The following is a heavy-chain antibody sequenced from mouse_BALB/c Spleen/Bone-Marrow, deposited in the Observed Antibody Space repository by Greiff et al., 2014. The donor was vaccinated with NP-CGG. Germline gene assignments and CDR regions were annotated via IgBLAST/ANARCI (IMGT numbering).Heavy chain of an antibody. CDR3: ARNGYYGWIAY. J-gene: IGHJ3*01. CDR1: GFDFSRYW. V-gene: IGHV4-1*02. Sequence: EVKLEESGGGLVQPGGSLKLSCAASGFDFSRYWMTWVRQAPGKGLEWIGEINPDSGTINYTPSLKDKFVISRNNAKNTLYLQMSKVRSEDTAFYYCARNGYYGWIAYWGQGTLVTVSA. CDR2: INPDSGTI. D-gene: IGHD2-3*01.